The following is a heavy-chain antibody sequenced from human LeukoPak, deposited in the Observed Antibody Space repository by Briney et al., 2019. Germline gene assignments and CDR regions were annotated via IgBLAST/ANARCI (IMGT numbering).Heavy chain of an antibody. CDR3: ARDSAGYSSSWTLGY. D-gene: IGHD6-13*01. J-gene: IGHJ4*02. CDR1: VFTFSSYA. Sequence: GGSLRLSCAASVFTFSSYAMHWVRQAPGKGLEYVSAISSNGGSTYYANSVKGRFTISRDNSKNTLYLQMGSLRAEDMAVYYCARDSAGYSSSWTLGYWGQGTLVTVSS. CDR2: ISSNGGST. V-gene: IGHV3-64*01.